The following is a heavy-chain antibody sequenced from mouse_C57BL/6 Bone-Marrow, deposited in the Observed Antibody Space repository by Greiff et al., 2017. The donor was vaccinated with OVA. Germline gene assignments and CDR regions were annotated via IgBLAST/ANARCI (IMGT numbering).Heavy chain of an antibody. J-gene: IGHJ3*01. CDR2: INPNNGGT. CDR3: ARSFYDGYWFAY. Sequence: EVQLQQSGPELVKPGASVKISCKASGYTFTDYYMNWVKQSHGKSLEWIGDINPNNGGTSYNQKFKGKATLTVDKSSSTAYMELRSLTSEDSAVYYCARSFYDGYWFAYWGQGTLVTVSA. D-gene: IGHD2-3*01. CDR1: GYTFTDYY. V-gene: IGHV1-26*01.